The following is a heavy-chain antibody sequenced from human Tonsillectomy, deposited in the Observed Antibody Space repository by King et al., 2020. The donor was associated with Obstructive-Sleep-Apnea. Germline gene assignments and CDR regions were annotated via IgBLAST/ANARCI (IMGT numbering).Heavy chain of an antibody. D-gene: IGHD3-16*02. J-gene: IGHJ4*02. CDR3: ASEGGRHLDFDL. V-gene: IGHV3-30*04. Sequence: VQLVESGGGVVQPGRSLRLSCAASGFTFIYYAMHWVRQAPGKGLEWVAVFSYDGYNKYYADPVKGRFTISRDISMTTLYLQMNTLTAEDTAVYYCASEGGRHLDFDLWGQGTLVTVSS. CDR2: FSYDGYNK. CDR1: GFTFIYYA.